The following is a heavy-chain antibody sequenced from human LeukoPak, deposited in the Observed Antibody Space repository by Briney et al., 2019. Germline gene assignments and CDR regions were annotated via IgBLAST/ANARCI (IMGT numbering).Heavy chain of an antibody. CDR3: ARVTSSGYCPYYYYYMYV. J-gene: IGHJ6*03. CDR2: IYTSGST. Sequence: MASETLSLTCTVSGGSISSGSYYWSWIRQPAGKGLEWIGRIYTSGSTNYNPSLKSRVTISVDTSKNQFSLKLTSVTAADTAVYYCARVTSSGYCPYYYYYMYVWGKGTTVTVSS. V-gene: IGHV4-61*02. CDR1: GGSISSGSYY. D-gene: IGHD3-22*01.